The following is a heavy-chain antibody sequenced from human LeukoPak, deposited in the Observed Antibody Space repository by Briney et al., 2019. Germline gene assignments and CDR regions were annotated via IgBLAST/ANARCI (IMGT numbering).Heavy chain of an antibody. CDR1: GFTFSRYW. CDR3: AREVYYGSGSYYNDY. D-gene: IGHD3-10*01. CDR2: IKQDGSDK. Sequence: PGGSLRLSCVASGFTFSRYWMSWVRQAPGKGLEWVANIKQDGSDKYYVDSVKGRLTISRDNAKNSLYLQMNSLRAEDTAVYYCAREVYYGSGSYYNDYWGQGTLVTVSS. J-gene: IGHJ4*02. V-gene: IGHV3-7*05.